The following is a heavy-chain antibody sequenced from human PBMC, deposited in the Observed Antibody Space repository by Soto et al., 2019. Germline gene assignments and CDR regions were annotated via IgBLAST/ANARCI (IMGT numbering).Heavy chain of an antibody. Sequence: ASVKVSCKASGYTFTNYAVHWVRQAPGQRLEWMGWINAGNGNTKYSRKFQGRVTITRDTSASTAYMELSSLRSEDTAVYYCVRDGAVAGNINFDFWGQGTLVTVSS. V-gene: IGHV1-3*01. D-gene: IGHD6-19*01. J-gene: IGHJ4*02. CDR1: GYTFTNYA. CDR3: VRDGAVAGNINFDF. CDR2: INAGNGNT.